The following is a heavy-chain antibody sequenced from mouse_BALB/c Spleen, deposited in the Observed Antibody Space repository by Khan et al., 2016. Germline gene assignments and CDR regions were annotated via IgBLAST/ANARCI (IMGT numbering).Heavy chain of an antibody. V-gene: IGHV5-6*01. D-gene: IGHD1-1*01. CDR3: ARISTTNYFDY. CDR1: GFTFSSYG. CDR2: ISSGGSYT. Sequence: EVELVESGGDLVKPGGSLKLSCAASGFTFSSYGMSWVRQTPDKRLEWVATISSGGSYTYYPDSVKGRFTISRDNAKNTLYLQMSSLKSEDTAMYYCARISTTNYFDYWGQGTTVTVSS. J-gene: IGHJ2*01.